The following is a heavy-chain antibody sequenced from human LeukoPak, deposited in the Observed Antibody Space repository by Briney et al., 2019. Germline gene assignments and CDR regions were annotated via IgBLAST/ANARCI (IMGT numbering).Heavy chain of an antibody. CDR2: INHSGST. V-gene: IGHV4-34*01. J-gene: IGHJ6*03. CDR3: ASGGVVDTGYMDV. CDR1: GGSFSGYY. Sequence: SETLSLTCAVYGGSFSGYYWSWIRQPPGKGLEWIGEINHSGSTNYNPSLKSRVTISVDTSKNQFSLKLSSVTASDTAVYYCASGGVVDTGYMDVWGKGTTVTVSS. D-gene: IGHD5-18*01.